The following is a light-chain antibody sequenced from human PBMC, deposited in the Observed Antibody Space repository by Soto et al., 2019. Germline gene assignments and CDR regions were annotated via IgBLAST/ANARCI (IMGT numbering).Light chain of an antibody. J-gene: IGLJ3*02. CDR2: SNN. CDR1: SSNIGSNT. CDR3: AAWDDSLNGYWV. Sequence: QSVLTPPPSASGTPGQRVSISCSGSSSNIGSNTVNWYQQLPGTAPKLLIYSNNQRPSGVPDRFSGSKSGTSASLAISGLQSEDEADYSCAAWDDSLNGYWVFGGGTKLTVL. V-gene: IGLV1-44*01.